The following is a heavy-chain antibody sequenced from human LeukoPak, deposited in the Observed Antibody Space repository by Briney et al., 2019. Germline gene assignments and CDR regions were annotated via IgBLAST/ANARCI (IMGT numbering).Heavy chain of an antibody. Sequence: PGGSLRLSCAASGFTFSSYAMSWVRQAPGKGLEWVSGVSGSGGSTSYAVSVKGRFTISRDNSKNTLCLQMNSLRAEDTAVYYCAKVWDYYDSSGYYRDYWGQGTLVTVSS. D-gene: IGHD3-22*01. CDR1: GFTFSSYA. J-gene: IGHJ4*02. V-gene: IGHV3-23*01. CDR2: VSGSGGST. CDR3: AKVWDYYDSSGYYRDY.